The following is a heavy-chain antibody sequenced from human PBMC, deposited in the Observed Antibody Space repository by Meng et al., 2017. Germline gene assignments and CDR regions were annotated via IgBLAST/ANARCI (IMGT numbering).Heavy chain of an antibody. D-gene: IGHD4-17*01. Sequence: VELVRSGGEVKKPGSSVKVSCKASGGTFSSYAISWVRQAPGQGLEWMGGIIPIFGTANYAQKFQGRVTITADESTSTAYMELSSLRSEDTAVYYCARDYGDYAWIAKRWFDPWGQGTLVTVSS. CDR1: GGTFSSYA. CDR2: IIPIFGTA. J-gene: IGHJ5*02. V-gene: IGHV1-69*01. CDR3: ARDYGDYAWIAKRWFDP.